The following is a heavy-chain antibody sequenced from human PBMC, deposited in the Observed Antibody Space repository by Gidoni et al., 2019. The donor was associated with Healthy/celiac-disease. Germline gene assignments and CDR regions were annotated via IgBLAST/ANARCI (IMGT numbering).Heavy chain of an antibody. Sequence: VKPSQTLSLTCTVSGGSISSGGYYWSWIRQHPGKGLEWIGYIYYSGSTYYNPSLKRRVTISVDTSKNQFSLKLSSVTAADTAVYYCAREGRDGYNLGEAFDIWGQGTMVTVSS. CDR2: IYYSGST. CDR1: GGSISSGGYY. V-gene: IGHV4-31*03. D-gene: IGHD5-12*01. CDR3: AREGRDGYNLGEAFDI. J-gene: IGHJ3*02.